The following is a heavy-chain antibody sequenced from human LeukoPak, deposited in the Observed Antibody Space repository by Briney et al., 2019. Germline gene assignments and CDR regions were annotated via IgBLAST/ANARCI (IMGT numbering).Heavy chain of an antibody. CDR1: GFRFSNYW. J-gene: IGHJ4*02. V-gene: IGHV3-74*01. CDR2: IRADGGST. D-gene: IGHD2-8*02. Sequence: GGSLRLSCAASGFRFSNYWIHWVRQAPAKGLVWVSRIRADGGSTAYADFVKGRFTISRDNAKNTVYLQMNSLRADDTAVYYCARDMETGGRAFDSWGQGTLVTVSS. CDR3: ARDMETGGRAFDS.